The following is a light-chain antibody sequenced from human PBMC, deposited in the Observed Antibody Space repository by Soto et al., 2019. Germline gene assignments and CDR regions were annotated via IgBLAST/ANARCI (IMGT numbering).Light chain of an antibody. J-gene: IGKJ4*01. Sequence: DIQMTQSPSSLSASVVDRVTITCLASQSISSYLNWYQQKPGKAPKLLINAASSLQSGVPSRFSGSGSGTDFTLTISSLQPEDFATYYCQQSYSTPLTFGGGTKVDIK. V-gene: IGKV1-39*01. CDR1: QSISSY. CDR2: AAS. CDR3: QQSYSTPLT.